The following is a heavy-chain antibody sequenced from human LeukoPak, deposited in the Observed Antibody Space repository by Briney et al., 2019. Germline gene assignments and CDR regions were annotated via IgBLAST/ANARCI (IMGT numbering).Heavy chain of an antibody. V-gene: IGHV3-23*01. Sequence: GGFLRLSCAASGFTFSSYAMSWVRQAPGKGLEWVSAISGSGGSTYYADSVKGRFTISRDNSKNTLYLQMNSLRAEDTAVYYCAKDRVVGSSWYYFDYWGQGTLVTVSS. J-gene: IGHJ4*02. CDR1: GFTFSSYA. CDR3: AKDRVVGSSWYYFDY. CDR2: ISGSGGST. D-gene: IGHD6-13*01.